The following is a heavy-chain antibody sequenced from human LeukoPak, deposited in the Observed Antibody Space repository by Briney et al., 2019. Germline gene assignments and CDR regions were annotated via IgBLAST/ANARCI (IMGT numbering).Heavy chain of an antibody. V-gene: IGHV4-59*01. CDR1: GGSISSYY. CDR2: IYYSGST. D-gene: IGHD3-10*01. J-gene: IGHJ5*02. Sequence: PSETLSLTCTVSGGSISSYYWSWIRQPPGKGLEWIGYIYYSGSTNYNPSLKSRVTISVDTSKNQFSLKLSSVTAADTAVYYCARVYYYGSGSYPRFDPWGQGTLVTVSS. CDR3: ARVYYYGSGSYPRFDP.